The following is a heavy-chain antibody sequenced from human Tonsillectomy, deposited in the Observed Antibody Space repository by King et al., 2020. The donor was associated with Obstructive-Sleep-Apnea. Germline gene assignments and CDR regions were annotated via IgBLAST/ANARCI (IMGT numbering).Heavy chain of an antibody. D-gene: IGHD3/OR15-3a*01. CDR2: INANSGGT. Sequence: VQLIQSGAEVKKPGASVKVSCKASGYSFTGYYIHWVRQAPGQGLEWMGWINANSGGTKYAQKFQGRVTMTRDTSVDTAYLELNRLTSDDTALYFCARDGLDLPRFYEGRGYSTSPPVSMDVWGQGTTVIVSS. J-gene: IGHJ6*02. V-gene: IGHV1-2*02. CDR3: ARDGLDLPRFYEGRGYSTSPPVSMDV. CDR1: GYSFTGYY.